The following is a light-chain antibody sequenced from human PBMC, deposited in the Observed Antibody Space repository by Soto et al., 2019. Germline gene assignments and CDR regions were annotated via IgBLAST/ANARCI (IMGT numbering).Light chain of an antibody. CDR2: DGN. V-gene: IGLV2-14*01. CDR3: SSYKSSSTLPYV. Sequence: QSALTQPASVSGSPGQSITISCTGTSSDVGGYNLVSWYQQYPDKAPKLMIFDGNTRPSGVSNRFSGSKSGNTASLTISGLQAEDEADYYCSSYKSSSTLPYVFGTGTKLTVL. J-gene: IGLJ1*01. CDR1: SSDVGGYNL.